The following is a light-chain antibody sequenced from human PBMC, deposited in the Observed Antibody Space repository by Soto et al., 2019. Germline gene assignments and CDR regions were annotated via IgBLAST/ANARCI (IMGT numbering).Light chain of an antibody. V-gene: IGKV3D-15*01. CDR1: QSVSNT. CDR2: GTS. CDR3: QQYNNWPPT. Sequence: IVLTQSPGTLSLSPGERATLSCRTSQSVSNTYVAWYQQKPGQAPRLLMSGTSNRATGTPDRFSGSGSGTEFTLTISSLQSEDFAVYYCQQYNNWPPTFGQGTRLEIK. J-gene: IGKJ5*01.